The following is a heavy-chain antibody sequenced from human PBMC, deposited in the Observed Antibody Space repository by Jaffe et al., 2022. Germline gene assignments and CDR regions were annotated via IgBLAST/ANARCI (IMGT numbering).Heavy chain of an antibody. D-gene: IGHD3-9*01. J-gene: IGHJ4*02. CDR2: ISYDGSNK. CDR3: AKDRALRYFDWLYDY. Sequence: QVQLVESGGGVVQPGRSLRLSCAASGFTFSSYGMHWVRQAPGKGLEWVAVISYDGSNKYYADSVKGRFTISRDNSKNTLYLQMNSLRAEDTAVYYCAKDRALRYFDWLYDYWGQGTLVTVSS. CDR1: GFTFSSYG. V-gene: IGHV3-30*18.